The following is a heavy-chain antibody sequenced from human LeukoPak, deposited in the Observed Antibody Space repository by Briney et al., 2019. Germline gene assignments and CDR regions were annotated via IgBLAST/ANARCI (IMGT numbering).Heavy chain of an antibody. J-gene: IGHJ4*02. CDR3: AKEHCSGGSCYLYYFDY. CDR2: MSYDGSNK. V-gene: IGHV3-30*18. D-gene: IGHD2-15*01. Sequence: GGSLRLSCAASGFTFSSYGMHWVRQAPGKGLEWVAVMSYDGSNKYYADSVKGRFTISRDNSKNTLYLQMNSLRAEDTAVYYCAKEHCSGGSCYLYYFDYWGQGTLVTVSS. CDR1: GFTFSSYG.